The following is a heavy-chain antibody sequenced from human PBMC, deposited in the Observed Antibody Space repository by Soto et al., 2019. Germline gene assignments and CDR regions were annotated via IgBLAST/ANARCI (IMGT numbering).Heavy chain of an antibody. CDR3: ARVFSSASGWMYYFDF. Sequence: QVQLQESGPGLVKPSETLSLTCTVSSDSIAGENWWSWVRQPPGMGLEWIGEIFHTGGTNYNPSLKSRVTMEVDKSKNQFSLKLFSATAADPAVYYCARVFSSASGWMYYFDFWGQGTLVSVSS. D-gene: IGHD6-25*01. V-gene: IGHV4-4*02. CDR1: SDSIAGENW. CDR2: IFHTGGT. J-gene: IGHJ4*02.